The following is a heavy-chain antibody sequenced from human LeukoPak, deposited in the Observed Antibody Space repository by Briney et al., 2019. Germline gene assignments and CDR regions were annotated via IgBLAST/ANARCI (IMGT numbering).Heavy chain of an antibody. Sequence: GGSLRLSCAASGFTFTTYSMHWVRQAPGKGLDWVSSISSSSSYIYYADSVKGRFTISRDNARNSLYLQMNSLRAEDTAVYYCATVRPGFCSSTTCYTDYWGQGTLVTVSS. CDR1: GFTFTTYS. J-gene: IGHJ4*02. CDR2: ISSSSSYI. V-gene: IGHV3-21*01. CDR3: ATVRPGFCSSTTCYTDY. D-gene: IGHD2-2*02.